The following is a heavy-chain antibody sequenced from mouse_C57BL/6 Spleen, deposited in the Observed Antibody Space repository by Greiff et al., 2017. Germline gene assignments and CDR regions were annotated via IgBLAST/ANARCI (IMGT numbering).Heavy chain of an antibody. CDR2: INPNNGGT. CDR1: GYTFTDYY. J-gene: IGHJ3*01. D-gene: IGHD2-1*01. Sequence: EVQLQQSGPELVKPGASVKISCKASGYTFTDYYMNWVKQSHGKSLEWIGDINPNNGGTSYNQKFKGKATLTVDQSSSTAYMELRSLTSEDSAVYYCAKGGNYVFAYWGQGTLVTVSA. CDR3: AKGGNYVFAY. V-gene: IGHV1-26*01.